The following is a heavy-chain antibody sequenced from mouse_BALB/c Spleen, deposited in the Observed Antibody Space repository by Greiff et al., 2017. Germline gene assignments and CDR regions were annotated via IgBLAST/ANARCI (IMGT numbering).Heavy chain of an antibody. Sequence: EVKLMESGGDLVKPGGSLKLSCAASGFTFSSYGMSWVRQTPDKRLEWVATISSGGSYTYYPDSVKGRFTISRDNAKNTLYLQMSSLKSEDTAMYYCAREVRGGAMDYWGQGTSVTVSS. CDR3: AREVRGGAMDY. CDR1: GFTFSSYG. V-gene: IGHV5-6*01. J-gene: IGHJ4*01. CDR2: ISSGGSYT. D-gene: IGHD2-14*01.